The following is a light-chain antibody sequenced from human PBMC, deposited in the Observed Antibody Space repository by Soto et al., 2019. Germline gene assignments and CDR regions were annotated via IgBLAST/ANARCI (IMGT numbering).Light chain of an antibody. CDR3: QSYDSSLSVV. CDR1: SSNIGAGFD. CDR2: GNI. J-gene: IGLJ2*01. Sequence: QSVLTQPPSLSGAPGQGVTISCTGSSSNIGAGFDVHWYQQLPGTTPKLLIYGNINRPSGVPDRFSGSKSGTSASLAITGLQAEDEADYYCQSYDSSLSVVFGGGTQLTVL. V-gene: IGLV1-40*01.